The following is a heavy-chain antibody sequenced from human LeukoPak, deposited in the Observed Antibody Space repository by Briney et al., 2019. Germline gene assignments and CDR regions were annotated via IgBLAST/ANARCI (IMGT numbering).Heavy chain of an antibody. CDR2: IYTSGST. CDR3: ARLRDDDAFDI. CDR1: GGSISSYY. J-gene: IGHJ3*02. Sequence: SETLSLTCTVSGGSISSYYWSWIRQPPGKGLERIGYIYTSGSTNYNPSLKSRVTISVDTSKNQFSLKLSSVTAADTAVYYCARLRDDDAFDIWGQGTMVTVSS. V-gene: IGHV4-4*09.